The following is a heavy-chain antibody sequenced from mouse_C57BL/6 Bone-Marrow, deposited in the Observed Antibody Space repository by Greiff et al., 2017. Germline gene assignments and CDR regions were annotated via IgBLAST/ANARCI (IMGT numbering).Heavy chain of an antibody. CDR2: IWTGGGT. J-gene: IGHJ4*01. D-gene: IGHD2-3*01. CDR3: SRNSGGYYVFYAMDY. V-gene: IGHV2-9-1*01. Sequence: VQRVESGPGLVAPSQSLSITCTVSGFSLTSYAISWVRQPPGKGLEWLGVIWTGGGTNYNSALKSRLSISKDNSKSQVFLKMNSLQTDDTARYYCSRNSGGYYVFYAMDYWGQGTSVTVSS. CDR1: GFSLTSYA.